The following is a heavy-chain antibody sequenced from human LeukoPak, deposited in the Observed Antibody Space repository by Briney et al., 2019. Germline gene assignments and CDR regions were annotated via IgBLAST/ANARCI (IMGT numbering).Heavy chain of an antibody. CDR2: IIPIFGTA. Sequence: SVKVSCKASGGTFSSYAISWVRQAPGQGLEWMGGIIPIFGTANYAQKFQGRVTITADKSTSTAYMELSSLRSEDTAVYYCARVRAAGRTRDAFDIWGQGTMVTVSS. V-gene: IGHV1-69*06. CDR3: ARVRAAGRTRDAFDI. D-gene: IGHD1-14*01. J-gene: IGHJ3*02. CDR1: GGTFSSYA.